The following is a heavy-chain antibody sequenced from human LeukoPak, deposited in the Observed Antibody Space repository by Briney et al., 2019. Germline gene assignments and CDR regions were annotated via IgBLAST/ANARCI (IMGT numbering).Heavy chain of an antibody. CDR3: AREGLQYTLYYFDY. V-gene: IGHV4-39*07. J-gene: IGHJ4*02. D-gene: IGHD4-11*01. CDR1: GGSISSSSYF. CDR2: IYYSGST. Sequence: SETLSLTCTVSGGSISSSSYFWGWIRQPPGKGLEWIGSIYYSGSTYYNPSLKSRVTISIDTSKNQFSLKLSSVTAADTAVYYCAREGLQYTLYYFDYWGQGTLVTVSS.